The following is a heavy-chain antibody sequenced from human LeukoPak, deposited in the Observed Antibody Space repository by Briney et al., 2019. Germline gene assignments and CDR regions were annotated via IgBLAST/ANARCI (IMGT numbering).Heavy chain of an antibody. J-gene: IGHJ6*04. CDR1: GGSISSYY. CDR3: ARGAYDILTGYYNPPSGMDV. D-gene: IGHD3-9*01. Sequence: SETLSLTCTVSGGSISSYYWSWIRQPPGKGLEWIGYIYHSGSTYYNPSLKSRVTISVDRSKNQFSLKLSSVTAADTAVYYCARGAYDILTGYYNPPSGMDVWGKGTTVTVSS. V-gene: IGHV4-59*12. CDR2: IYHSGST.